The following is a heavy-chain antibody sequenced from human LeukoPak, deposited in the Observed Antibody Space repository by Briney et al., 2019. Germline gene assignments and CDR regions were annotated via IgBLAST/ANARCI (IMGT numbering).Heavy chain of an antibody. V-gene: IGHV1-69*13. D-gene: IGHD3-22*01. Sequence: GASVKVSCKASGGTFISYAISWVRQAPGQGREGMGGIIPIFGTANYAQKFQGRVTITADESTSTAYMELSSLRSEDTAVYYCARDITMIVVVKSGWFDPWGQGTLVTVSS. CDR3: ARDITMIVVVKSGWFDP. J-gene: IGHJ5*02. CDR2: IIPIFGTA. CDR1: GGTFISYA.